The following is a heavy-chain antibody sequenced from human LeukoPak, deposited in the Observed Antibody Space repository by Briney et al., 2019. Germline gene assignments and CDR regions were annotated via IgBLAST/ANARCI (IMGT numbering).Heavy chain of an antibody. J-gene: IGHJ4*02. CDR3: AKDPKGTAVAGFDY. D-gene: IGHD6-19*01. V-gene: IGHV3-30*18. CDR1: GFTFSSYG. CDR2: ISYDGSNK. Sequence: PGGSLRPSCAASGFTFSSYGMHWVRQAPGKGLEWVAVISYDGSNKYYADSVKGRFTISRDNSKNTLYLQMNSLRAEDTAVYYCAKDPKGTAVAGFDYWGQGTLVTVS.